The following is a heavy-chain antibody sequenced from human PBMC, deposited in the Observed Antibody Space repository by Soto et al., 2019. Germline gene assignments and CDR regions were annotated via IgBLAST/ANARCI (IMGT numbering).Heavy chain of an antibody. D-gene: IGHD1-26*01. V-gene: IGHV3-66*01. CDR2: IYKSGDT. CDR3: ARGTVGTNPNWLRP. Sequence: EVQLVESGGGLVQPGGSLRLSCAASGFTVSSSYLYWVRQAPGKGLEWVSSIYKSGDTYYADSVKSRFTISRDNYKSTLFLQMNSLRAEDTAVDYCARGTVGTNPNWLRPWGQGTLVTVPS. J-gene: IGHJ5*02. CDR1: GFTVSSSY.